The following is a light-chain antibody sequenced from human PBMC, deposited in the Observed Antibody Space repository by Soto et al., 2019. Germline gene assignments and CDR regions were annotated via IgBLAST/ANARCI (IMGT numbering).Light chain of an antibody. CDR1: QTISSW. V-gene: IGKV1-5*03. Sequence: EMEMSQAPGTLSVSVQDRLTITCLASQTISSWLAWYQQKPGKAPKLLIYKASTLKSGVPSRFSGSGSGTEFTLTISSLQPDDFATYYCQLYNSYSVAFGQGTKVDI. J-gene: IGKJ1*01. CDR3: QLYNSYSVA. CDR2: KAS.